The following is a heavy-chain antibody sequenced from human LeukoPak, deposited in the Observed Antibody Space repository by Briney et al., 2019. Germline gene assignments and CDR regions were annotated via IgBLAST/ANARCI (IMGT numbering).Heavy chain of an antibody. V-gene: IGHV4-34*01. J-gene: IGHJ4*02. CDR1: GGSFSGYY. D-gene: IGHD1-20*01. CDR2: INHSGST. Sequence: SETLSLTCAVYGGSFSGYYWSWIRQPPGKGLAWIGEINHSGSTNYNPSLKSRVTISVDTSKNQFSLKLSSVTAADTAVYYCKLTVTANPKVFYYWGQGTLVTVSS. CDR3: KLTVTANPKVFYY.